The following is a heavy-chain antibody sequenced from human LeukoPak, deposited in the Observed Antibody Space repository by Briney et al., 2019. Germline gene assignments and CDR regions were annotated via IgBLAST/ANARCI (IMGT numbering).Heavy chain of an antibody. CDR2: IYYSGST. CDR1: GFSISSYY. Sequence: SETLSLICTVSGFSISSYYWSWIRQPPGTGLEWIGYIYYSGSTNYNPSLKSRVTISVDTSKNQFSLKLSSVTAADTAVYYCTRGSIAYYYMDVWGKGTTVTISS. CDR3: TRGSIAYYYMDV. D-gene: IGHD3-22*01. V-gene: IGHV4-59*01. J-gene: IGHJ6*03.